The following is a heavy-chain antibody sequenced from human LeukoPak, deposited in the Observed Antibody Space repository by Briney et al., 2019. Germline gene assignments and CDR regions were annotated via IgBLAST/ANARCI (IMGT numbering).Heavy chain of an antibody. CDR1: GFTFSSYS. CDR2: ISSSSNTI. J-gene: IGHJ4*02. V-gene: IGHV3-48*02. D-gene: IGHD6-6*01. Sequence: PGGSLRLSCAASGFTFSSYSMNWVRQAPGKGLEWLSYISSSSNTINYADSVKGRFTISRDNANNSLYLQMHSLRDEDTAVYYCARDPVGYTSSSSDYWGQGTLVTVSS. CDR3: ARDPVGYTSSSSDY.